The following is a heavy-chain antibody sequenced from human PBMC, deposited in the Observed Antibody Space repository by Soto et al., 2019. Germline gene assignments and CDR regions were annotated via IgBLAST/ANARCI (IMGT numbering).Heavy chain of an antibody. CDR2: IYPGDSDT. J-gene: IGHJ4*02. D-gene: IGHD6-13*01. CDR1: GYSFTSYW. V-gene: IGHV5-51*01. CDR3: ASTAARAAAGTPFFDY. Sequence: GESLKISCKGSGYSFTSYWIGWVRQMPGKGLEWMGIIYPGDSDTRYSPSFQGQVTISADKSISTAYLQWSSLKASDTAMYYCASTAARAAAGTPFFDYWGQGTLVTVSS.